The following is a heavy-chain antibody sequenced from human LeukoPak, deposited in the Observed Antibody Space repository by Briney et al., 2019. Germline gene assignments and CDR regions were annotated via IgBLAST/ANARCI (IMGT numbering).Heavy chain of an antibody. CDR1: GGSISSYSYY. Sequence: SETLSLTCTVSGGSISSYSYYWGWIRQPPGKGLEWIGSIYYSGSTYYNPSLKSRVTISVDTSKNQFSLKLSSVTAADTAVYYCARRYSSSWYGTYNWFDPWGQGTLVTVSS. J-gene: IGHJ5*02. V-gene: IGHV4-39*01. CDR2: IYYSGST. D-gene: IGHD6-13*01. CDR3: ARRYSSSWYGTYNWFDP.